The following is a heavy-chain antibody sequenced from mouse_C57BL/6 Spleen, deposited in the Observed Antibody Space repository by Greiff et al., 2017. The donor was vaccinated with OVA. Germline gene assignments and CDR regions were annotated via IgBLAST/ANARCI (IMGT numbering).Heavy chain of an antibody. D-gene: IGHD1-1*01. CDR3: SPSYYGSRYAMDY. Sequence: QVQLQQSGAELVRPGASVTLSCKASGYTFTDYEMHWVKQTPVHGLEWIGAIDPETGGTAYTQKFKGKAILTADKSSSTAYMELRSLTSEDSDVYYCSPSYYGSRYAMDYWGQGTSVTVSS. V-gene: IGHV1-15*01. J-gene: IGHJ4*01. CDR1: GYTFTDYE. CDR2: IDPETGGT.